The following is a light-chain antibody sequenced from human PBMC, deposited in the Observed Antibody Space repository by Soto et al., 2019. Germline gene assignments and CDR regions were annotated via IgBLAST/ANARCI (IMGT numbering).Light chain of an antibody. CDR3: WSYAGSLYV. CDR2: EVS. CDR1: SSDVGSYNL. J-gene: IGLJ1*01. V-gene: IGLV2-23*02. Sequence: QSVLTQPASVSGSPGQSITISCTGTSSDVGSYNLVSWYQQHPGKAPKLMIYEVSKRPSGVSNRFSGSKSGNTASLTISGLQAEDEADYYCWSYAGSLYVFGTGSKVTVL.